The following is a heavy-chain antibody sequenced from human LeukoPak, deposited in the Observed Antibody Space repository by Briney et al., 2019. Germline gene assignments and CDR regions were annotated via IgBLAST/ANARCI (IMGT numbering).Heavy chain of an antibody. CDR3: AKSKNTVTFYYFDY. Sequence: GGSLRLSRAASGFTFSSYGMHWVRQAPGKGLEWVAVISYDGSNKYYADSVKGRFTISRDNSKNTLYLQMNSLRAEDTAVYYCAKSKNTVTFYYFDYWGQGTLVTVSS. V-gene: IGHV3-30*18. D-gene: IGHD4-11*01. CDR1: GFTFSSYG. J-gene: IGHJ4*02. CDR2: ISYDGSNK.